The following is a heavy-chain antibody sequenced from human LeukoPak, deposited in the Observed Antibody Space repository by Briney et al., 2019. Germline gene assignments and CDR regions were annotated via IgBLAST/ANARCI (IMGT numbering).Heavy chain of an antibody. D-gene: IGHD3-9*01. CDR3: ALRERTGYYNGQVY. V-gene: IGHV3-23*01. CDR1: GFTFSSYA. J-gene: IGHJ4*02. Sequence: GGSLRLSCAASGFTFSSYAMSWVRQAPGKGLEWVSAISGSGGSTYYADSVKGRFTISRDNSKNTLYLQMNSLRAEDTAVYYCALRERTGYYNGQVYWGQGTLVTVSS. CDR2: ISGSGGST.